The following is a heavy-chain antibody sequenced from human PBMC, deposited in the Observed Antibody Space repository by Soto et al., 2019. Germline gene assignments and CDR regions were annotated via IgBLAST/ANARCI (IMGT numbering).Heavy chain of an antibody. CDR1: GGTFSSYA. D-gene: IGHD4-17*01. V-gene: IGHV1-69*01. J-gene: IGHJ6*02. CDR2: TIPIFGTA. CDR3: ARGLERWVTTGKGMDV. Sequence: QVQLVQSGAEVKKPGSSVKVSCKASGGTFSSYAISWVRQAPGQGHEWMGGTIPIFGTANYAQKFQGRVTITADESTSTAYMELSSLRSEDTAVYYCARGLERWVTTGKGMDVWGQGTTVTVSS.